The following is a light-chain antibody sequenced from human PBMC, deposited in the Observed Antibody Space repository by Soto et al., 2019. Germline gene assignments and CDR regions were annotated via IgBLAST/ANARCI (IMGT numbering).Light chain of an antibody. J-gene: IGKJ2*01. CDR2: DAS. CDR3: QQFGTSPLYT. V-gene: IGKV3-20*01. CDR1: QTFGRTY. Sequence: ESVLTQSQGTLSVSPGERVTLSCRASQTFGRTYLAWYQQKPGQSPRLLIYDASSRVTGIPDRFSGSGSGTDFTLTISRREPEDYAVYHCQQFGTSPLYTFGQGTKVEIK.